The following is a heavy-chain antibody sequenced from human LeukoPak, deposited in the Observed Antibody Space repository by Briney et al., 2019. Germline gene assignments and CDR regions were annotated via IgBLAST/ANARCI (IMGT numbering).Heavy chain of an antibody. CDR1: GDSISSYY. D-gene: IGHD6-19*01. CDR2: IYYSGST. V-gene: IGHV4-59*08. Sequence: SETLSLTCTVSGDSISSYYWSWIRQPPGKGLEWIGYIYYSGSTNYNPSLKSRVTISVDTSKNQFSLKLSSVTAADTAVYYCARHGGWYGSNWFDPWGQGTLVTVSS. CDR3: ARHGGWYGSNWFDP. J-gene: IGHJ5*02.